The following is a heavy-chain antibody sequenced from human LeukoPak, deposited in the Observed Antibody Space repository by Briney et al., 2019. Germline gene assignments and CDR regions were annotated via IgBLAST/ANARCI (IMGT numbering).Heavy chain of an antibody. CDR1: GFTFSSYA. D-gene: IGHD3-16*02. CDR3: AKVRLGELSFDY. V-gene: IGHV3-23*01. J-gene: IGHJ4*02. CDR2: IGGSGGST. Sequence: PGGSLRLSCAASGFTFSSYAMSWVRQAPGKGLEWVSAIGGSGGSTYYADSVKGRFTISRDNSKNTLYLQMNSLRAEDTAVYYCAKVRLGELSFDYWGQGTLVTVSS.